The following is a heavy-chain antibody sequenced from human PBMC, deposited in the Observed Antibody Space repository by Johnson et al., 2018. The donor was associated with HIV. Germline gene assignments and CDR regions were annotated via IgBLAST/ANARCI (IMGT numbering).Heavy chain of an antibody. CDR3: ARARSGAFDI. CDR1: GFSFTTI. V-gene: IGHV3-7*04. D-gene: IGHD3-3*01. CDR2: INQDGSET. Sequence: QLVESGGGLVQPGGSLRLSCVVSGFSFTTIMTWLRQAPGKWLEWVANINQDGSETSYVDSVKGRFTISRDNAENSLYLQMTSLRAEDTAMYYCARARSGAFDIWGQGTMVTVSS. J-gene: IGHJ3*02.